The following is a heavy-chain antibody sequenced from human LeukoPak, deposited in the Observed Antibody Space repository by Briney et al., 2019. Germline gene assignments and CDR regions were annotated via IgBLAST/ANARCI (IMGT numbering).Heavy chain of an antibody. CDR2: ISSSSSYI. D-gene: IGHD3-10*01. Sequence: GGSLRLSCAASGFIFSSYSMNWVRQAPGKELEWVSSISSSSSYIYYADSVKGRITISRDNAKNSLYLQMNSLRAEDTAVYFCARAPYAYYGSGTYYSFDYWGQGTLVTVSS. V-gene: IGHV3-21*01. CDR3: ARAPYAYYGSGTYYSFDY. CDR1: GFIFSSYS. J-gene: IGHJ4*02.